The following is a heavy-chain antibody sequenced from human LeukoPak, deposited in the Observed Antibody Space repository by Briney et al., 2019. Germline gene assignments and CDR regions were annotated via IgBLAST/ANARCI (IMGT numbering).Heavy chain of an antibody. CDR1: GFTVSSNY. J-gene: IGHJ4*02. V-gene: IGHV3-53*01. Sequence: GGSLRLSCAASGFTVSSNYMSWVRQAPGKGLEWVSVIYSGGSTYYADSVKGRFTISRDNSKNTLYLQMNSLRAEDTAVYYCARARRWLHPFDYWGQGTLVTVSS. D-gene: IGHD5-24*01. CDR2: IYSGGST. CDR3: ARARRWLHPFDY.